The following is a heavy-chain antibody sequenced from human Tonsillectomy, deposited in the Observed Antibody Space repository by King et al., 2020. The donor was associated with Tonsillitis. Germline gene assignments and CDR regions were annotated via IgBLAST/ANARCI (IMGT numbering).Heavy chain of an antibody. D-gene: IGHD1-1*01. CDR1: GGSISSGDYY. J-gene: IGHJ5*02. Sequence: VPLQESGPGLVKPSQTLSLTCTVSGGSISSGDYYWTWIRHHPGKGLEWIGYIYYSGITYYNPSLKSPLSISIDTSKNQFSLELSSVTAADTAVYYCARETTTNWFDPWGQGTLVTVSS. V-gene: IGHV4-31*01. CDR3: ARETTTNWFDP. CDR2: IYYSGIT.